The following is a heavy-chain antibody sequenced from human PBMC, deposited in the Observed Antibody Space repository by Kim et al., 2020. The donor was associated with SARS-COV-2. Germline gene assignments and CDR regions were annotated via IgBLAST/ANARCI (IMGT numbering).Heavy chain of an antibody. CDR2: IIPILGIA. Sequence: SVKVSCKASGGTFSSYAISWVRQAPGQGLEWMGRIIPILGIANYAQKFQGRVTITADKSTSTAYMELSSLRSEDTAVYYCARPNDYVWGSYRYNYWGQGTLVTVSS. J-gene: IGHJ4*02. V-gene: IGHV1-69*04. D-gene: IGHD3-16*02. CDR1: GGTFSSYA. CDR3: ARPNDYVWGSYRYNY.